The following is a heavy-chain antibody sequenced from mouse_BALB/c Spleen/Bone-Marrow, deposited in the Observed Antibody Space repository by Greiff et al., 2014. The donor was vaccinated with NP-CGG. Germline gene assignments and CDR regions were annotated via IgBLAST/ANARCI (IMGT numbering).Heavy chain of an antibody. V-gene: IGHV1-67*01. CDR3: AIEVRAPWYAMDY. CDR1: GYTFTDYA. D-gene: IGHD2-14*01. J-gene: IGHJ4*01. CDR2: ISTYNGNT. Sequence: QVHVKQSGPEVVRPGVSVKISCKGSGYTFTDYAMHWVKQSHAKSLEWIGVISTYNGNTNYNQKFKGKATMTVDKSSSTAYMELARLTSEDSAIYYCAIEVRAPWYAMDYWGQGTSVTVSS.